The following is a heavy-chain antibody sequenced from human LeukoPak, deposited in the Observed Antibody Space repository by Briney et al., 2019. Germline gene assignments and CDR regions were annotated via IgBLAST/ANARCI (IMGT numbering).Heavy chain of an antibody. J-gene: IGHJ4*02. CDR1: GGSISSYY. Sequence: PSETLSLTCTVSGGSISSYYWSWIRQPPGKGLEWIGYIYYSGSTNYNPSLKSRVTISVDTSKNQFSLKLSSVTAADTAVYYCASHDSSGYSEPSGTHTFDYWGQGTLVTVSS. D-gene: IGHD3-22*01. V-gene: IGHV4-59*01. CDR2: IYYSGST. CDR3: ASHDSSGYSEPSGTHTFDY.